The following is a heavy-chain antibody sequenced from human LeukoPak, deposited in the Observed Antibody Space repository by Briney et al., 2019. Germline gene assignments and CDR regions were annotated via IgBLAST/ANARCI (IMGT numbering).Heavy chain of an antibody. CDR1: GGSISSGGYS. Sequence: SETLSLTCAVSGGSISSGGYSWSWIRQPPGKGLEWIGYIYHSGSTYYNPSLKSRVTISVDRSKNQFSLKLSSVTAADTAVYYCARALVPGYSSGWYGQDLGFDPWGQGTLVTVSS. D-gene: IGHD6-19*01. V-gene: IGHV4-30-2*01. J-gene: IGHJ5*02. CDR3: ARALVPGYSSGWYGQDLGFDP. CDR2: IYHSGST.